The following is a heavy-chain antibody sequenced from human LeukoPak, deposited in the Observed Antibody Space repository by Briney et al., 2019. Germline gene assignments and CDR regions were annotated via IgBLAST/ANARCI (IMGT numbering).Heavy chain of an antibody. Sequence: SGPTLLQPTPTLTLTFTFSGFSRGTRGVGVGWIRQPPGKALEWLSLIYWGDDKRYSPSLKSRLTITKDTSKNQLVLTMTNMDPVDTATYYCAHRRLNSWHPSPDYWGQGTLVTVSS. CDR2: IYWGDDK. J-gene: IGHJ4*02. CDR3: AHRRLNSWHPSPDY. D-gene: IGHD6-13*01. V-gene: IGHV2-5*02. CDR1: GFSRGTRGVG.